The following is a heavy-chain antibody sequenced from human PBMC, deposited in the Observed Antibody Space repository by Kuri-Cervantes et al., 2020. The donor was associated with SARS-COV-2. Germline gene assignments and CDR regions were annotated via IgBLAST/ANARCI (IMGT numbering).Heavy chain of an antibody. CDR1: GFTFSSYW. D-gene: IGHD6-13*01. V-gene: IGHV3-30-3*01. CDR3: ARDRAAAAGDARFDP. Sequence: GESLKISCAASGFTFSSYWMSWVRQAPGKGLEWVAVISYDGSNKYYADSVKGRFTISRDNSKNTLYLQMNSLRAEDTAVYYCARDRAAAAGDARFDPWGQGTLVTVSS. CDR2: ISYDGSNK. J-gene: IGHJ5*02.